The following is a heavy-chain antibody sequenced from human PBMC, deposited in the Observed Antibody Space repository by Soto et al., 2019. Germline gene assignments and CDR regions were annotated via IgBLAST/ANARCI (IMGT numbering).Heavy chain of an antibody. CDR3: TRDRSRSSSWYSYYYGMDV. CDR1: GFTFGDYA. J-gene: IGHJ6*02. D-gene: IGHD6-13*01. CDR2: IRSKAYGGTT. V-gene: IGHV3-49*03. Sequence: GGSLRLSCTASGFTFGDYAMSWFRQAPGKGMEWVGFIRSKAYGGTTEYAASVKGRFTISRDDSKSIAYLQMNSLKTEDTAVYYCTRDRSRSSSWYSYYYGMDVWGQGTTVTVSS.